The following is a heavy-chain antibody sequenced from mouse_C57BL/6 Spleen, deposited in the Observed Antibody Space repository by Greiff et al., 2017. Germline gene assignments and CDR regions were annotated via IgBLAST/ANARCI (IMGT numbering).Heavy chain of an antibody. J-gene: IGHJ3*01. CDR2: FNPGSGGT. D-gene: IGHD2-4*01. V-gene: IGHV1-54*01. CDR1: GYAFTNYL. Sequence: VQLQQSGAELVRPGTSVKVSCKASGYAFTNYLIEWVKQRPGQGLEWIGVFNPGSGGTNYNEKFKGKATLTADKSSSTAYMQLSSLTSEDSAVYFCARGSYDYDREFAYWGQGTLVTVSA. CDR3: ARGSYDYDREFAY.